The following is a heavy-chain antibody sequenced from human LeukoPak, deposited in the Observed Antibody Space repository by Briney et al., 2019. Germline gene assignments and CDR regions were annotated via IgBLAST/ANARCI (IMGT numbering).Heavy chain of an antibody. CDR1: GFTFNTYS. J-gene: IGHJ4*02. CDR2: ISDRGSYI. V-gene: IGHV3-21*01. Sequence: GGSLRLSCTASGFTFNTYSMSWVRQAPGKGLEWVASISDRGSYIYYTDSVKGRFTITRDNAKNSLYLQMNSLRADDTAVYYCANHLACGSTSCPSFDDWGQGTLVTVSS. D-gene: IGHD2-2*01. CDR3: ANHLACGSTSCPSFDD.